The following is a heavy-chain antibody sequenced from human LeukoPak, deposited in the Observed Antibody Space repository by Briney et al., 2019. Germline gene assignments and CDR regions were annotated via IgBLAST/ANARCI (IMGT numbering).Heavy chain of an antibody. Sequence: ASVKVSCKVSGHTLSELPMYWVRQAPGEGLAWMGGFDPENDERIYAQKFRGRVTMTEDTSTNTAYMELSSLRSDDTAVYYCATEVTSIVPDYWGQGTLVTVSS. J-gene: IGHJ4*02. D-gene: IGHD2-21*02. V-gene: IGHV1-24*01. CDR2: FDPENDER. CDR3: ATEVTSIVPDY. CDR1: GHTLSELP.